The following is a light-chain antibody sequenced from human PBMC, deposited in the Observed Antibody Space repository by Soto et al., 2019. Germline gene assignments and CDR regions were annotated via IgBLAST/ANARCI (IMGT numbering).Light chain of an antibody. J-gene: IGKJ1*01. Sequence: DIQMTQSPSTLSASAGDTVTITCRASQSVSTFLAWYQQKPGKAPKLLIFDASSLKSGVPSRFSGSGSGTEFTLTISSLQPDDFAIYYCQQYDSYSWMFGQGTKVEIK. CDR3: QQYDSYSWM. CDR1: QSVSTF. CDR2: DAS. V-gene: IGKV1-5*01.